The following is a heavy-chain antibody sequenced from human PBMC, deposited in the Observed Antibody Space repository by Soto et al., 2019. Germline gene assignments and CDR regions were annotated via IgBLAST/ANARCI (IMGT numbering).Heavy chain of an antibody. CDR1: GGSISSGDYY. D-gene: IGHD3-3*01. V-gene: IGHV4-30-2*01. CDR3: ARAVRFLEWSNYYFEY. J-gene: IGHJ4*02. CDR2: IYYSGNT. Sequence: QLQLQESGSRLVKPSQTLSLTCAVSGGSISSGDYYWSWIRQHPGQGLEWIGNIYYSGNTYYNPSLKRRVTISVDRSKNQFSLKLSSVTAADTAVYFCARAVRFLEWSNYYFEYWGQGTLVTVSS.